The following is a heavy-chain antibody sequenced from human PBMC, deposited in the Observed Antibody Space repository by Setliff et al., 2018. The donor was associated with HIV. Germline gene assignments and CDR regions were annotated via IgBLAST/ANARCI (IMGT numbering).Heavy chain of an antibody. J-gene: IGHJ4*02. CDR3: ARAFSGYYFDY. Sequence: PRLSCAASGFTFSSYEMNWVRQAPGKGLEWVSYISSSGGTIYYADSVKGRFTISRDNAKKSLYLQMNSLRADDTAVYYCARAFSGYYFDYWGQGTLVTVPQ. D-gene: IGHD3-3*01. CDR1: GFTFSSYE. CDR2: ISSSGGTI. V-gene: IGHV3-48*03.